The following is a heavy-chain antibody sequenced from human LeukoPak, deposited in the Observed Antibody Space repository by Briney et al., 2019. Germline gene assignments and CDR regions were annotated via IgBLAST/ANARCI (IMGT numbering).Heavy chain of an antibody. CDR1: GGSISSGGYY. CDR3: ARHIPVSYDAFDL. V-gene: IGHV4-30-2*01. Sequence: PSQTLSLTCTVSGGSISSGGYYWSWIRQPPGKGLEWIGYIYQSGSTYYNPSLKSRVTISVDRSKNQFSLRLTSVTAADTTVYYCARHIPVSYDAFDLWGRGTTVTVSS. D-gene: IGHD6-19*01. CDR2: IYQSGST. J-gene: IGHJ3*01.